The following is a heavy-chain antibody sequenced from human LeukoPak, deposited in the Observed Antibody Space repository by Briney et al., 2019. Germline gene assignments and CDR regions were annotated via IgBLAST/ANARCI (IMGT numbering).Heavy chain of an antibody. V-gene: IGHV3-21*01. D-gene: IGHD3-16*02. CDR3: AREKESDYVWGSYRYTRARGAFDI. Sequence: PGGSLRLSCAASGFTFSSYSMNWVRQAPGKGLEWVSSISSSSSYIYYADSVKGRFTISRDNAKNSLYLQMNSLRAEDTAVYYCAREKESDYVWGSYRYTRARGAFDIWGQGTMVTVSS. CDR2: ISSSSSYI. J-gene: IGHJ3*02. CDR1: GFTFSSYS.